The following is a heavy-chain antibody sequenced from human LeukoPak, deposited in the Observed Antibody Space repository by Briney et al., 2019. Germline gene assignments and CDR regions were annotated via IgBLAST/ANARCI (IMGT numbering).Heavy chain of an antibody. J-gene: IGHJ6*03. CDR2: INSDGSST. Sequence: PGGSLRLSCAASRFTFSTYWMHWVRQAPGKGLVWVSRINSDGSSTGYADSVKGRFTISRDNAKNTLYLQMNSLRAEDTAVYYCARGNDWLLYPYYMDVWGKGTTVTVSS. V-gene: IGHV3-74*01. CDR1: RFTFSTYW. CDR3: ARGNDWLLYPYYMDV. D-gene: IGHD3/OR15-3a*01.